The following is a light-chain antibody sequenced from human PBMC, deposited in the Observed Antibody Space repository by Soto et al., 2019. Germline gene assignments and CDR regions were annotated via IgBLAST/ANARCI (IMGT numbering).Light chain of an antibody. J-gene: IGKJ1*01. CDR3: QQYKTYFRT. V-gene: IGKV1-5*03. Sequence: DIQMTQTPSTLSASAGDRVTITCRASQSISPWLAWYQQKPGKAPKVLIYKTSNLESGVPSRFSGSGSGTEFTLTITSLQPDDFATYYCQQYKTYFRTFGQGSKVEF. CDR1: QSISPW. CDR2: KTS.